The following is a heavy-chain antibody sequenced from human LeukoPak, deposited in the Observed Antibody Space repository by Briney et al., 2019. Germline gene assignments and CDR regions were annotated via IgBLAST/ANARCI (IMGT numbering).Heavy chain of an antibody. Sequence: GGSLRLSCAASGFTFSDYYMSWIRQAPGKGLEWVSYISSSSSYINYADSVKGRFTISRDNAKNSLYLQMNSLRAEDTAVYYCASGRWVQLPIRWGQGTLVTVSS. D-gene: IGHD5-18*01. CDR1: GFTFSDYY. CDR3: ASGRWVQLPIR. CDR2: ISSSSSYI. V-gene: IGHV3-11*03. J-gene: IGHJ4*02.